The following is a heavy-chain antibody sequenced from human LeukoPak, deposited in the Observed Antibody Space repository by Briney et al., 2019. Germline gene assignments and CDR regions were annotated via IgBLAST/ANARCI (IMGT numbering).Heavy chain of an antibody. Sequence: GGSLRLSCAASGFTFAYYWMVWVRQAPGRGLEWVASIKEDGTRKYYVDSVKGRFTISKDDAKNALFLQMDSLRVEDTAIYYCVRAGWELDYWGQGTLVTVSS. V-gene: IGHV3-7*01. CDR3: VRAGWELDY. D-gene: IGHD1-26*01. CDR2: IKEDGTRK. J-gene: IGHJ4*02. CDR1: GFTFAYYW.